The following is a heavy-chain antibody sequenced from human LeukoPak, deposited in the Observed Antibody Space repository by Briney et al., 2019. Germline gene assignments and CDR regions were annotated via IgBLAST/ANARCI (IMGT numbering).Heavy chain of an antibody. D-gene: IGHD3-10*01. CDR2: IYYNGNT. CDR3: ARRGPPKYGSGSWYYFDY. J-gene: IGHJ4*02. Sequence: NPSETLSLTCTVSGGSISHSNYYWVWIRQPPGKGLGWIGSIYYNGNTYYSPSLKSRVTISIDTSKNHFSLKLSSVTAADTAVYYCARRGPPKYGSGSWYYFDYWGQGTLVTVSS. V-gene: IGHV4-39*02. CDR1: GGSISHSNYY.